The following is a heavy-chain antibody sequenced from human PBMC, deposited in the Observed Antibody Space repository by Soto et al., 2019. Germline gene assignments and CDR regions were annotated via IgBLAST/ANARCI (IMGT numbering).Heavy chain of an antibody. D-gene: IGHD3-10*01. J-gene: IGHJ6*02. CDR1: GGTFSSYT. CDR2: IIPILGIA. CDR3: ARDTGMVRGVRSYYYGMDV. V-gene: IGHV1-69*08. Sequence: QVQLVQSGAEVKKPGSSVKVSCKASGGTFSSYTISWVRQAPGQGLEWMGRIIPILGIANYAQKFQGRVTITADKSTSTAYMELSGLRSEDTAVYYCARDTGMVRGVRSYYYGMDVWGQGTTVTVSS.